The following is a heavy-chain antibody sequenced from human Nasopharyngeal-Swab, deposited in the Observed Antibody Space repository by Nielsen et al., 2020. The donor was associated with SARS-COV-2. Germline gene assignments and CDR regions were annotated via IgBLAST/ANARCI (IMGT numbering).Heavy chain of an antibody. CDR3: AILPFSFMDV. Sequence: WIRQPPGKGLEWVAVISYDGSNKYYADSVKGRFTISRDNSKNTLYLQMNSLRAEDTAVYYCAILPFSFMDVWGQGTTVTVSS. CDR2: ISYDGSNK. D-gene: IGHD3-3*01. V-gene: IGHV3-30-3*01. J-gene: IGHJ6*02.